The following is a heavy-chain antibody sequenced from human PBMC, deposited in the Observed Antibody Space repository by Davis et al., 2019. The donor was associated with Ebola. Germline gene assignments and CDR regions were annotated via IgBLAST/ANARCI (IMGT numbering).Heavy chain of an antibody. J-gene: IGHJ4*02. V-gene: IGHV3-30*02. CDR3: AKVLFGGYCSSTSCYMWAPFDY. CDR2: IRYDGSNK. D-gene: IGHD2-2*02. CDR1: GFTFSSYG. Sequence: PGGSLRLSCAASGFTFSSYGMHWVRQAPGKGLEWVAFIRYDGSNKYYADSVKGRFTISRDNSKNTLYLQMNSLRAEDTAVYYCAKVLFGGYCSSTSCYMWAPFDYWGQGTLVTVSS.